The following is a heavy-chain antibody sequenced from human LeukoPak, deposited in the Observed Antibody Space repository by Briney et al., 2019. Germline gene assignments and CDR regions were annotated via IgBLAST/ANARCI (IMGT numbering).Heavy chain of an antibody. D-gene: IGHD2-21*02. Sequence: ASVKVSCKASGYTFTNYGICWVRQAPGQGLEWMGWISAYNGNTNYAQKLQGRVTMTTDTSTGTVYMELRSLRSDYTAVYYCARVVVSATNWFDPWGQGTLVTVSS. V-gene: IGHV1-18*01. CDR3: ARVVVSATNWFDP. CDR1: GYTFTNYG. J-gene: IGHJ5*02. CDR2: ISAYNGNT.